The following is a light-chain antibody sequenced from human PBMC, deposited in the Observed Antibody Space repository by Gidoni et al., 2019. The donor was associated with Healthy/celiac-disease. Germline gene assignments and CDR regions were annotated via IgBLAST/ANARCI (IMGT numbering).Light chain of an antibody. V-gene: IGKV1-5*01. Sequence: DIQMTQSPYTLSASVGDRVTITCRASQSISGWLAWYPQKPGKAPKLLIYDASSLESGVPSRFSGSGSGTEFTLTISSLQPDDFATYYCQQYNSWTFGQGTKVEIK. CDR2: DAS. J-gene: IGKJ1*01. CDR1: QSISGW. CDR3: QQYNSWT.